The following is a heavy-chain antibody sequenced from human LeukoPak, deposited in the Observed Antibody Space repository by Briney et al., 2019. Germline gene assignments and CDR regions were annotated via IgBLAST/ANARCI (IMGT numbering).Heavy chain of an antibody. CDR1: GFTFSSYS. CDR3: ARGALDAATPFDS. V-gene: IGHV3-21*01. D-gene: IGHD2-15*01. J-gene: IGHJ5*01. CDR2: ISSSSSYI. Sequence: GGSLRLSCAASGFTFSSYSMNWVRQAPGKGLEWVSSISSSSSYIYYADSLKGRFTISRHNAKKSVYLQMNSLRAEDTAVYYCARGALDAATPFDSRGQGTLVTVSS.